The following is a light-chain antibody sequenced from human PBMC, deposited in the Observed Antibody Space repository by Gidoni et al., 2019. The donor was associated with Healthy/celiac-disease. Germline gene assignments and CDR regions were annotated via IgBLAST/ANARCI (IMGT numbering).Light chain of an antibody. CDR1: SSNIGAGYD. CDR3: QSYDSSLSGSV. Sequence: PGQRVTISCTGSSSNIGAGYDVHWYQQLPGTAPKLLIYGNSNRPSGVPDRFSGSKSGTSASLAITGLQAEDEADYYCQSYDSSLSGSVFGGGTKLTVL. V-gene: IGLV1-40*01. J-gene: IGLJ2*01. CDR2: GNS.